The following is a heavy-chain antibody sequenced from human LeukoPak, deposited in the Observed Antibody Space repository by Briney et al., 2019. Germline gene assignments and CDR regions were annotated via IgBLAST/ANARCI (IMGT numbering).Heavy chain of an antibody. Sequence: GGSLRLSCAASGFTFSSYSMNWVRQAPGKGLESVSSISSSSSYIYYADSVKGRFTISRDNAKNSLYLQMNSLRAEDTAVYYCARDPGSIAVAGFIDYWGQGTLVTVSS. CDR3: ARDPGSIAVAGFIDY. CDR2: ISSSSSYI. J-gene: IGHJ4*02. CDR1: GFTFSSYS. V-gene: IGHV3-21*01. D-gene: IGHD6-19*01.